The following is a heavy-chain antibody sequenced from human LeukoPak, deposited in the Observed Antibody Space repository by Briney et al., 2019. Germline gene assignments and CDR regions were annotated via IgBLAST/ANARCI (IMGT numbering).Heavy chain of an antibody. Sequence: ASETLSLTCTVSGGSISSSSYYWGWIRQPPGKGLEWIGSIYYSGSTYYNPSLKSRVTISVDTSKNQFSLRLSSVTAADTAVYYCARVPTSYCSSTSCYDRAFDIWGQGTVVTVSS. V-gene: IGHV4-39*07. CDR2: IYYSGST. D-gene: IGHD2-2*01. CDR1: GGSISSSSYY. CDR3: ARVPTSYCSSTSCYDRAFDI. J-gene: IGHJ3*02.